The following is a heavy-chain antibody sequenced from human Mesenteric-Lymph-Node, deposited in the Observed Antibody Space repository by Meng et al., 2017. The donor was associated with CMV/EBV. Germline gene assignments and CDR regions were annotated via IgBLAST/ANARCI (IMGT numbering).Heavy chain of an antibody. J-gene: IGHJ6*02. CDR1: GFTFSSYS. D-gene: IGHD3-22*01. CDR2: ISSSSYI. Sequence: GESLKISCAASGFTFSSYSMNWVRQAPGKGLEWVSSISSSSYIYYADSVKGRFTISRDNAKNSLYLQMNSLRAEDTAVYYCARDRLAYYDETGPTRAYGMDVWGQGTTVTVSS. V-gene: IGHV3-21*01. CDR3: ARDRLAYYDETGPTRAYGMDV.